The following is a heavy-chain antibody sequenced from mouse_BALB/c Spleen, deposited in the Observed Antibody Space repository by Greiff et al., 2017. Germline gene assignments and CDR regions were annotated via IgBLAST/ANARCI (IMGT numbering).Heavy chain of an antibody. J-gene: IGHJ1*01. CDR2: INPSNGRT. CDR3: ARDYGSSYGYFDD. D-gene: IGHD1-1*01. V-gene: IGHV1S81*02. Sequence: QVQLQQPGAELVKPGASVKLSCKASGYTFTSYWMHWVKQRPGQGLEWIGEINPSNGRTNYNEKFKSKATLTVDKSSSTTYMQLSNLTSEDAAVYYCARDYGSSYGYFDDWGEGTTLTVSS. CDR1: GYTFTSYW.